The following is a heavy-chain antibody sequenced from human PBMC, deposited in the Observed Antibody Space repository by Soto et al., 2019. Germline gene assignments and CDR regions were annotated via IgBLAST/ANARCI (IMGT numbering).Heavy chain of an antibody. Sequence: SETLSLTCTVSGGSISSGDYYWSWIRQPPGKGLEWIGYIHYSGSTYYNPSLKSRVTISVDTSKNQFSLKLSSVTAADTAVYYCARDGSGAYNWFDPWGQGTLVTVSS. D-gene: IGHD3-10*01. CDR1: GGSISSGDYY. CDR2: IHYSGST. V-gene: IGHV4-30-4*01. CDR3: ARDGSGAYNWFDP. J-gene: IGHJ5*02.